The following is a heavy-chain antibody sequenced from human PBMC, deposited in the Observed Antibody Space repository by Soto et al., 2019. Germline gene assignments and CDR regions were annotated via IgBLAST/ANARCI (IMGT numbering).Heavy chain of an antibody. V-gene: IGHV3-21*01. CDR1: GFNFNNFG. CDR3: ARDRAPFCGGDCGLVDV. J-gene: IGHJ6*02. CDR2: IRTSSSYI. D-gene: IGHD2-21*02. Sequence: GGSLRLSCASSGFNFNNFGMNWFRQTPGKGLEWVSSIRTSSSYIYYADSVKGRFTISRDNAKKSLYLEMSSLRVEDTAVYYCARDRAPFCGGDCGLVDVWGQGTSVTVSS.